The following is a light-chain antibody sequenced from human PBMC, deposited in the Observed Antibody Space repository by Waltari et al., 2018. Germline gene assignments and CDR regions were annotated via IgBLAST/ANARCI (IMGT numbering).Light chain of an antibody. CDR3: QQVQTHSALT. J-gene: IGKJ4*01. CDR2: AAS. V-gene: IGKV1-9*01. Sequence: DIQLTQSPSFLSASVGDRVSITCRASQDISNYLAWYQQKLGKVPKLLIFAASTLQSGVPSRFSGSGSGTEFTLTIASLQPEDFATYYCQQVQTHSALTFGGGTRVEIK. CDR1: QDISNY.